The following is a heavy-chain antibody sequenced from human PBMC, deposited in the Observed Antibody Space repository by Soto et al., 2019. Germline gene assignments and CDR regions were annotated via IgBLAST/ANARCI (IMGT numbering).Heavy chain of an antibody. D-gene: IGHD2-8*02. CDR3: ARQASYWHGGGGWFDP. Sequence: EVQLVESGGGLVQPGGSVRLSCAASGFTFSAYDMHWVRQATGKGLEWVSAIGTQHDTYYPDSVKGRFTISRENAKNSLYLQMNRLRAGGTAVYYCARQASYWHGGGGWFDPWGQRTLVTVSS. CDR2: IGTQHDT. CDR1: GFTFSAYD. J-gene: IGHJ5*02. V-gene: IGHV3-13*01.